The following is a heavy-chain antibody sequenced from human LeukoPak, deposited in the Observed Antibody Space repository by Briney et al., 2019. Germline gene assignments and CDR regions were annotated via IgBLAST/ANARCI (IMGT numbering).Heavy chain of an antibody. CDR1: GFTFSNYG. V-gene: IGHV3-33*05. CDR3: ARDVDTRGHYARFDP. J-gene: IGHJ5*02. D-gene: IGHD5-18*01. Sequence: PGGSLRLSCAASGFTFSNYGIHWVRQGPGKGLEWVAVISYDGSKKYYADSVKGRFTISRDSSKNTVDLQISSLRAEDTALYYCARDVDTRGHYARFDPWGQGTLVTVPS. CDR2: ISYDGSKK.